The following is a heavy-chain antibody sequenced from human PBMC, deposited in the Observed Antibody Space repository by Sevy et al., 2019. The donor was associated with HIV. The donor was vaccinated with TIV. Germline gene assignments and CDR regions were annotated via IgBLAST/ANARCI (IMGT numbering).Heavy chain of an antibody. Sequence: GGSLRLSCAASGFTFSTYGMGWVRQAPGKGLEWVSGISGHEDNTYYADSVKGRFTIYREKSKNTLYLQMNSLRAEDTAIYYCAKAEFWGSYRRWIFHYWGQGTLVTVSS. CDR1: GFTFSTYG. V-gene: IGHV3-23*01. D-gene: IGHD3-16*02. CDR3: AKAEFWGSYRRWIFHY. J-gene: IGHJ4*02. CDR2: ISGHEDNT.